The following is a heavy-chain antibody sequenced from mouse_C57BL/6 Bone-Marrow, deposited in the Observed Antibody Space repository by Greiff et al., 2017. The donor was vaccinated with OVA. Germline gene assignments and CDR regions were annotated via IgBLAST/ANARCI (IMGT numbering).Heavy chain of an antibody. D-gene: IGHD1-1*01. J-gene: IGHJ4*01. Sequence: QVQLQQPGAELVRPGSSVKLSCKASGYTFTSYWMHWVKQRPIQGLEWIGNIDPSDSETHYNQKFKDKATLTVDKSSSTAYMQLSSLTSEDSAVYYCARPFYDYGSTSLAYWGQGTSVTVSS. V-gene: IGHV1-52*01. CDR2: IDPSDSET. CDR1: GYTFTSYW. CDR3: ARPFYDYGSTSLAY.